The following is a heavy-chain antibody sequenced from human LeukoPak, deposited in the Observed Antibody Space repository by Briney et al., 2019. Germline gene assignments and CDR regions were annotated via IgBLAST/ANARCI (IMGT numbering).Heavy chain of an antibody. J-gene: IGHJ4*02. CDR3: ARALYYDSSGYWVPWDY. CDR1: GGSISSSGSY. V-gene: IGHV4-39*07. CDR2: VYYNGDT. D-gene: IGHD3-22*01. Sequence: SETLSLTCTVSGGSISSSGSYWAWIRQPPGKGLEWIANVYYNGDTYCNSSLYSRVTISVDTSKNQFSLKLSSVTAADTAVYYCARALYYDSSGYWVPWDYWGQGTLVTVSS.